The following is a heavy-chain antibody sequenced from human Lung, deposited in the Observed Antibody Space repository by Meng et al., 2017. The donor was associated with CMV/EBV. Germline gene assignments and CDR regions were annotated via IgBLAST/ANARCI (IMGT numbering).Heavy chain of an antibody. D-gene: IGHD2-2*01. CDR1: GFTFSSYA. V-gene: IGHV3-23*01. J-gene: IGHJ4*02. CDR2: ISGSGGDI. Sequence: GESXKISCTVAGFTFSSYAMSWVRQVPGKGLEWVSSISGSGGDIFYADSVKGRFTVSRDNFKNTLYLQMNSLRAEDSAVYFCAKGWGRYQPLQSVADHWGQGXLVTVSS. CDR3: AKGWGRYQPLQSVADH.